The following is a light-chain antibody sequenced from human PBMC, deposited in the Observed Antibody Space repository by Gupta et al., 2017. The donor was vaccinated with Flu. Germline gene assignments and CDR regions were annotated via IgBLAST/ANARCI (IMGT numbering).Light chain of an antibody. CDR3: AAWDYSRSGLWV. CDR1: SSNIGSNY. J-gene: IGLJ3*02. V-gene: IGLV1-47*01. CDR2: RNN. Sequence: QSVPTQPPPATGTPGQEVTISCSGSSSNIGSNYVYWYQQLPGTAPKLLIYRNNQRPSGVPARFSGSKSGTSASLAISGLRSEDEADYYCAAWDYSRSGLWVFGGGTKLTVL.